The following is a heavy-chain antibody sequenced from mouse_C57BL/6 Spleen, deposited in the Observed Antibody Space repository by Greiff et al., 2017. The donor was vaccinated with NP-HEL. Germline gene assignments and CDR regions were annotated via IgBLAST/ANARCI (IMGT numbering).Heavy chain of an antibody. CDR3: ARSVTTVVAGGYCDD. Sequence: QVQLQQSGAELVRPGSSVKLSCKASGYTFPSYWMHWVKQRPIQGLEWIGNIDPSDSETHYNQKFKGKSTLTVDKSSSTAYMQLSSLTSEDSAVYYGARSVTTVVAGGYCDDWGQGTTLTVSS. D-gene: IGHD1-1*01. CDR2: IDPSDSET. V-gene: IGHV1-52*01. CDR1: GYTFPSYW. J-gene: IGHJ2*01.